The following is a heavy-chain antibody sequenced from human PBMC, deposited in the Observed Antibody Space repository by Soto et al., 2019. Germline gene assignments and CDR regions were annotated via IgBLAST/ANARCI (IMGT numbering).Heavy chain of an antibody. CDR1: GGSISSYY. D-gene: IGHD4-4*01. V-gene: IGHV4-59*01. J-gene: IGHJ4*02. CDR2: IYYSGST. CDR3: ASALFPDYNFDY. Sequence: QVQLQESGPGLVKPSETLSLTCTVSGGSISSYYWSWIRQPPGKGLEWIGYIYYSGSTNYNPSLKSRVTISVDTSKNQFSLKLSSVTAADTAVYYCASALFPDYNFDYWGQGTLVTVSS.